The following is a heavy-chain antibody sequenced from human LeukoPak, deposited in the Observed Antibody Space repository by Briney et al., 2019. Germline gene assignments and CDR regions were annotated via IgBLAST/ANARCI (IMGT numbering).Heavy chain of an antibody. Sequence: VATLKPSCKASGYTFTSYDINWVRQAAGQRLKCMGWMNHNIGNIAYAQKFQGRVTINRNTSIRADYMELSSLRSEDTAVYYCARGLRYCSSTSCSYYFDYWGQGTLVTVSS. CDR2: MNHNIGNI. CDR3: ARGLRYCSSTSCSYYFDY. CDR1: GYTFTSYD. D-gene: IGHD2-2*01. J-gene: IGHJ4*02. V-gene: IGHV1-8*03.